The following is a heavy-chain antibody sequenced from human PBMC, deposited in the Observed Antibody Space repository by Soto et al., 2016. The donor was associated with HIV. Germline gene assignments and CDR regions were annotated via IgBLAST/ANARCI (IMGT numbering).Heavy chain of an antibody. J-gene: IGHJ4*02. V-gene: IGHV3-13*04. CDR1: GFTFSTYD. CDR3: ARVKYGSGSSHFDY. D-gene: IGHD3-10*01. CDR2: IGTAGDT. Sequence: EVQLVESGEAWYSLGSLRLSCAASGFTFSTYDMHWVRQATGKGLEWVSAIGTAGDTYYPGSVKGRFTISRENAKNSLYLQMNSLRAGDTAVYYCARVKYGSGSSHFDYWGQGTLVTVSS.